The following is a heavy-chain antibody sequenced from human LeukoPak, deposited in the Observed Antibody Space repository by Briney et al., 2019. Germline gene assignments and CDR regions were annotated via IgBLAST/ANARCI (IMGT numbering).Heavy chain of an antibody. Sequence: GGSLRLSCAASGFTFSSYGMHWVRQAPGKGLEWVAFIRYDGSNKYYADSVKGRFTISRDNPKNTLYLQMNSLRAEDTAVYYCAKLSWELLDFDYWGQGTLVTVSS. V-gene: IGHV3-30*02. CDR2: IRYDGSNK. CDR1: GFTFSSYG. CDR3: AKLSWELLDFDY. J-gene: IGHJ4*02. D-gene: IGHD1-26*01.